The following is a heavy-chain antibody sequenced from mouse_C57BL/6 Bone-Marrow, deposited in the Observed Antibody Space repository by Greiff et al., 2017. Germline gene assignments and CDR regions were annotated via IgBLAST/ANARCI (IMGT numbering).Heavy chain of an antibody. CDR3: AGDSYGYGFAY. J-gene: IGHJ3*01. CDR2: ITHSGET. Sequence: QVQLKESGPGLVKPSQSLFLTCSITGFPITSGYYWIWIRQSPGKPLEWMGYITHSGETFYNPSLQSPFSITRETSMNQFFRQLYSVTTEDTAMYYCAGDSYGYGFAYWGQGTLVTVSA. V-gene: IGHV12-3*01. CDR1: GFPITSGYY. D-gene: IGHD2-2*01.